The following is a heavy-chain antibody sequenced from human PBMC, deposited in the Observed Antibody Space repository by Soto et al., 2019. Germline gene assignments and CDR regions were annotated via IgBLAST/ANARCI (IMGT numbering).Heavy chain of an antibody. CDR2: IFYNGTT. CDR3: ARGKGTHRY. Sequence: PSETLSLTCSVSGVSLTSYYWSWIRQPPGKTLEWIGCIFYNGTTNYNPSLKGRVTISLDMSKNQFSLKLTSFTAEAPALYYCARGKGTHRYWGQGALVTVSS. V-gene: IGHV4-59*01. J-gene: IGHJ4*02. CDR1: GVSLTSYY. D-gene: IGHD1-1*01.